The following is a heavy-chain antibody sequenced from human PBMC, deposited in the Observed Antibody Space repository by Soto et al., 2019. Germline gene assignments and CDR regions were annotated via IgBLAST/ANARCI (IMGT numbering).Heavy chain of an antibody. CDR1: GFTFSHYA. CDR3: AKDGSHNFDY. J-gene: IGHJ4*02. D-gene: IGHD1-26*01. V-gene: IGHV3-30*18. CDR2: MSYDGSNE. Sequence: QVQLVESGGGVVQPGRSLRLSCAASGFTFSHYAMHWVRQAPGKGLELVALMSYDGSNEYYADSVKGRFTISRDNSKNTLYLQMNSLRAEDTAVYYCAKDGSHNFDYWCQGTLVTVSS.